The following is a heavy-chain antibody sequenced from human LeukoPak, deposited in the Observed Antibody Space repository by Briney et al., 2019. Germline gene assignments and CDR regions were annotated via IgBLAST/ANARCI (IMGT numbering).Heavy chain of an antibody. Sequence: ASVKVSCKASGYSFTAYYMHWVRQAPGQGLEWMGWINPNGGGTNYAQKFQGRVTMTRDTSITTAYMEMSRLRSDDTALYYCARSPHILTGENFDYWGQRTLVTVSS. CDR3: ARSPHILTGENFDY. V-gene: IGHV1-2*02. J-gene: IGHJ4*02. CDR1: GYSFTAYY. D-gene: IGHD3-9*01. CDR2: INPNGGGT.